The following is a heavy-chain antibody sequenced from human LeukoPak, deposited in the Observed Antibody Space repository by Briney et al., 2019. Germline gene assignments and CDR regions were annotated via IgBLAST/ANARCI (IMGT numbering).Heavy chain of an antibody. J-gene: IGHJ3*02. V-gene: IGHV4-4*07. CDR3: ARERNSGYHGSAFDI. D-gene: IGHD5-12*01. CDR1: GGSISSDY. Sequence: ASETLSLTCSVSGGSISSDYWSWIRQPAGKGLEWIGRIFTSGSTNYNPSLKSRVTMSVDTSKNQFSLKLSSVTAADTAVYYCARERNSGYHGSAFDIWGQGTMVTVSS. CDR2: IFTSGST.